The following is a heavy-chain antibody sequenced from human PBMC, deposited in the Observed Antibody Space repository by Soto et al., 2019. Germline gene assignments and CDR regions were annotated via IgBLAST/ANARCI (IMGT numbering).Heavy chain of an antibody. CDR3: AHNVVAGLGYYFDY. J-gene: IGHJ4*02. CDR2: IYWDDDK. Sequence: QITLKESGPTLVKPTQTLTLTCTFSGFSLSSTRVAVGWIRHPPGKALEWLALIYWDDDKRYSPFLKSRLTITKDTSKNQVVLTMTNMDPVDTATYYCAHNVVAGLGYYFDYWGQGTLVTVSS. D-gene: IGHD6-19*01. V-gene: IGHV2-5*02. CDR1: GFSLSSTRVA.